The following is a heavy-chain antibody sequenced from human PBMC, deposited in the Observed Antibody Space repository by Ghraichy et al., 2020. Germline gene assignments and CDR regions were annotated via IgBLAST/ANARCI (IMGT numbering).Heavy chain of an antibody. CDR1: GGSISSYY. CDR2: IYYSGST. D-gene: IGHD2-2*01. V-gene: IGHV4-59*08. Sequence: ESLNISCTVSGGSISSYYWSWIRQPPGKGLEWIGYIYYSGSTNYNPSLKSRVTISVDTSKNQFSLKLSSVTAADTAVYYCARLLLVESAFDIWGQGTMVTVSS. J-gene: IGHJ3*02. CDR3: ARLLLVESAFDI.